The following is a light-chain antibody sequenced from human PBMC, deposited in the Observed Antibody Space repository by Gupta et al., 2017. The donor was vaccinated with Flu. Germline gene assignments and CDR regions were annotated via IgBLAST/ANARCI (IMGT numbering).Light chain of an antibody. J-gene: IGLJ2*01. CDR2: DNS. CDR1: IIEIKT. Sequence: SSTGGRDIIEIKTVAWCQHSPGQAPRLILYDNSKRPSGIPERFSGSNSENTATLTISRVNAGDEADYYCQVWDTSSDNVVFGGGTKLTVL. CDR3: QVWDTSSDNVV. V-gene: IGLV3-21*02.